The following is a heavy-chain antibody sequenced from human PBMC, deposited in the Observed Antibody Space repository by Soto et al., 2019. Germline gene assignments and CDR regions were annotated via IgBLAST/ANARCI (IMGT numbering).Heavy chain of an antibody. V-gene: IGHV4-30-2*01. CDR2: IYHSGST. CDR3: ARGPPFY. J-gene: IGHJ4*02. CDR1: GGSISSGGYS. Sequence: LSLTCAVSGGSISSGGYSWSWIRQPPGKGLEWIGYIYHSGSTYYNPSLKSRVTISVDRSKNQFSLKLSSVTAADTAVYYCARGPPFYRGQGTLVTVSS.